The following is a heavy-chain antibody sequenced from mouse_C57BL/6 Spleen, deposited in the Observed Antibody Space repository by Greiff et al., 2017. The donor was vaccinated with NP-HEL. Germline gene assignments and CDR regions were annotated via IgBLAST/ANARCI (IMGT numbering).Heavy chain of an antibody. D-gene: IGHD1-1*02. CDR3: AKKKGGDDAMDY. V-gene: IGHV2-5*01. J-gene: IGHJ4*01. Sequence: VKLVESGPGLVQPSQSLSITCTVSGFSLTSYGVHWVRQSPGKGLAWLGVIWRGGSTDHTAAFMSRLSITKDNTKSQGFFKMNSLQADDTAIYYCAKKKGGDDAMDYWGQGTSVTVSS. CDR1: GFSLTSYG. CDR2: IWRGGST.